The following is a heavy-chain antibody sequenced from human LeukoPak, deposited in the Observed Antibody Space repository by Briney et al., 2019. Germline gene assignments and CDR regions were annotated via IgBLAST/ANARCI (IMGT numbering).Heavy chain of an antibody. CDR2: IHTSSDYV. CDR1: GFTFSVYT. V-gene: IGHV3-21*01. Sequence: PGGSLRLSCAPSGFTFSVYTMNWARQPPGLAPEWVSSIHTSSDYVYYADSVKGRFISSRDNAKNSLYLQINSLRVEDTGVYYCTRKSAPFDLWGQGILVTVSS. J-gene: IGHJ4*02. CDR3: TRKSAPFDL. D-gene: IGHD3-3*01.